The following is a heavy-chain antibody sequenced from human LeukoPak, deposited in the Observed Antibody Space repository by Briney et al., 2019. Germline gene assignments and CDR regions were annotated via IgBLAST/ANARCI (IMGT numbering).Heavy chain of an antibody. Sequence: GGSLRLSCGASGFIFSDYYMSWIRQAPGKGLKWISYISSSGTPKYYADSVKGRFTISRDNAKKSLFLQMNSLRDEDTAAYYCVRDDGHHWFDFWGQGTLVTVSS. V-gene: IGHV3-11*01. J-gene: IGHJ4*02. CDR2: ISSSGTPK. CDR3: VRDDGHHWFDF. CDR1: GFIFSDYY. D-gene: IGHD1-1*01.